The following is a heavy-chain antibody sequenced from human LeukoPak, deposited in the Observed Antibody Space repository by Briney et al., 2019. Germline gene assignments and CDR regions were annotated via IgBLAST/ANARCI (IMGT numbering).Heavy chain of an antibody. V-gene: IGHV1-3*01. D-gene: IGHD2-15*01. J-gene: IGHJ5*02. CDR1: GHTFTSYD. CDR2: INAGNGNT. Sequence: ASVKVSCKASGHTFTSYDINWVRQAPGQRLEWMGWINAGNGNTKYSQKFQGRVTITRDTSASTAYMELSSLRSEDTAVYYCARVARYCSGGSCYSRNWFDPWGQGTLVTVSS. CDR3: ARVARYCSGGSCYSRNWFDP.